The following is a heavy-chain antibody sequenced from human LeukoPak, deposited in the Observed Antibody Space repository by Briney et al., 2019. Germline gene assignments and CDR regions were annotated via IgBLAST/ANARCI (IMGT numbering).Heavy chain of an antibody. Sequence: PGGSLRLSCAASGFTFSSYNMNWVRQAPGKGLEWVSSISYTSRARYYADSVKGRFTISRDNVKNSLYLQMDSLRVEDTAVYYCARDWSYYDFWSGYYFSYWGQGTLVTVSS. CDR3: ARDWSYYDFWSGYYFSY. CDR2: ISYTSRAR. V-gene: IGHV3-48*01. D-gene: IGHD3-3*01. CDR1: GFTFSSYN. J-gene: IGHJ4*02.